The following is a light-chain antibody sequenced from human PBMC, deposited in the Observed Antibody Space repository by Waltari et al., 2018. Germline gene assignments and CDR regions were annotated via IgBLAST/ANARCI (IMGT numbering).Light chain of an antibody. CDR1: QSVSSY. J-gene: IGKJ4*01. Sequence: EIVLPQSPATLSLSPGERATLSCRASQSVSSYLVWYQQKPGQAPRRLIYDASNRATGSPARFSGSGSGTDFTLTISSLEPEDFAVYYCQQRSNWPLTFGGGTKVEIK. CDR2: DAS. V-gene: IGKV3-11*01. CDR3: QQRSNWPLT.